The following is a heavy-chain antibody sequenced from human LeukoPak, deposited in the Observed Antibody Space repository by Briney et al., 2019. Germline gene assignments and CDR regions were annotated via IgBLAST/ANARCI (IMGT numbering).Heavy chain of an antibody. D-gene: IGHD6-19*01. CDR2: IYSRGST. V-gene: IGHV4-4*07. CDR3: ARDPMAGTVRAFDS. J-gene: IGHJ3*02. Sequence: PSETLSLTCTVSGGSISSYYWSWIRQPAGKGLEWIGRIYSRGSTNYNPSLQSRVTMSVDTSKNQISLKLNSVTAADTAVYYCARDPMAGTVRAFDSWGQGTMVTVSS. CDR1: GGSISSYY.